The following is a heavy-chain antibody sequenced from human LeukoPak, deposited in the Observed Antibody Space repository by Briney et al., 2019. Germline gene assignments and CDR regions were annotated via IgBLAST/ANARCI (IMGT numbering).Heavy chain of an antibody. J-gene: IGHJ4*02. V-gene: IGHV4-34*01. D-gene: IGHD2-2*01. CDR2: INHGGST. Sequence: SETLSLTCAVYGGSFSGYYWSWIRQPPGKGLEWIGEINHGGSTNYNPSLKSRVTISVDTSKNQFSLKLSSVTAADTAVYYCARYAGVPAAIRYWGQGTLVTVSS. CDR3: ARYAGVPAAIRY. CDR1: GGSFSGYY.